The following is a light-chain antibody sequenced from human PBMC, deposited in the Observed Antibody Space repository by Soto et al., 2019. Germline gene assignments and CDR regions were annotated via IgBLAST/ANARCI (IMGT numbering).Light chain of an antibody. V-gene: IGKV3-11*01. CDR3: QQRSIWPPLT. CDR1: QSVSNSY. CDR2: DTY. J-gene: IGKJ4*01. Sequence: EIVLTQSPGTLSLSPGERATLSCRAIQSVSNSYLAWYQQKPGQAPRLLIYDTYNRAPGIPARFSGSGSGTDFTLTISSLEPEDFAVYYCQQRSIWPPLTFGGGTKVDI.